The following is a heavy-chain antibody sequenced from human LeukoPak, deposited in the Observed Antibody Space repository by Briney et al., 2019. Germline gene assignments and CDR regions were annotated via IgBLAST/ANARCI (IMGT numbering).Heavy chain of an antibody. J-gene: IGHJ4*02. CDR2: ISFGGST. V-gene: IGHV4-59*01. CDR1: GGSISSYY. D-gene: IGHD5-18*01. CDR3: AGSDGFHYLDY. Sequence: SETLSLTCTVSGGSISSYYWRWIRRPPGKGLEWMGYISFGGSTNYNPSLESRVTISVDTSKNQFSLKLTSVTAADTAVYFCAGSDGFHYLDYWGQGTLVTVSS.